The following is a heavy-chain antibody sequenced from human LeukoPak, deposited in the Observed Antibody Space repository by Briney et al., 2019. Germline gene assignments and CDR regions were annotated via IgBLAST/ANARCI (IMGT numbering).Heavy chain of an antibody. V-gene: IGHV3-30*18. J-gene: IGHJ6*02. CDR3: AKDSGYDYYYYYGMDV. D-gene: IGHD5-12*01. CDR2: ISYDGSNK. Sequence: GRSLRLSCAASGFTFSSYGMHWVRQAPGKGLEWGAVISYDGSNKYYADSVKGGFTISRDNSKNTLYLQMNSLRAEDTAVYYCAKDSGYDYYYYYGMDVWGQGTTVTVSS. CDR1: GFTFSSYG.